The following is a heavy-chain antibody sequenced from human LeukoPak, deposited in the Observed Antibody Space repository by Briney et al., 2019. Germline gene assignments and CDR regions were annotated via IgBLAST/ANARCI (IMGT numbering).Heavy chain of an antibody. CDR1: GYTFTSYD. CDR3: ARAHVSNVVGATNFDY. CDR2: MNPNSGNT. J-gene: IGHJ4*02. V-gene: IGHV1-8*01. Sequence: ASVKVSCKASGYTFTSYDINWVRQATGQGLEWMGWMNPNSGNTGYAQKFQGRVTMTRNTSISTAYMELSSLRSEDTAVYYCARAHVSNVVGATNFDYWGQGTLVTVSS. D-gene: IGHD1-26*01.